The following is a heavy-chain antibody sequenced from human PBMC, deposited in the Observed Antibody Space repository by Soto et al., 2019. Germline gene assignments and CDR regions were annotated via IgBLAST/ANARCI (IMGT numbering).Heavy chain of an antibody. D-gene: IGHD3-22*01. J-gene: IGHJ3*02. CDR1: GYTFTSYD. CDR2: MNPNSGNT. V-gene: IGHV1-8*01. Sequence: ASVKVSCKASGYTFTSYDINWVLQAIGQGLEWMGWMNPNSGNTGYAQKFQGRVTMTRNTSISTAYMELSSLRSEDTAVYYCAVDSSGYYSDAFDIWGQGTMVTVSS. CDR3: AVDSSGYYSDAFDI.